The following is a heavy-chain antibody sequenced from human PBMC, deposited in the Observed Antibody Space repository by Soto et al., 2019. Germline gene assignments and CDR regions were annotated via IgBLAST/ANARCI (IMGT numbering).Heavy chain of an antibody. J-gene: IGHJ4*02. V-gene: IGHV3-23*01. CDR1: GFTFSNSA. Sequence: AVGSLRLSCAASGFTFSNSAMTWVRQAPAKGLEWVSTIRDSDSGGSTFYADSVKGRFTISRDDSKNTLYLQMSSLRAEDTAMYYCAKVRVGIDVDFDYWGQGALVTVSS. D-gene: IGHD2-21*01. CDR3: AKVRVGIDVDFDY. CDR2: IRDSDSGGST.